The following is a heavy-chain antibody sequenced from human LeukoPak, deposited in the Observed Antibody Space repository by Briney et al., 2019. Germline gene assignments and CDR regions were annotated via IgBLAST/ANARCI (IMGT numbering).Heavy chain of an antibody. Sequence: GGSLRLSCAASGFTFSSYGMHWVRQAPGKGLEWVAVISYDGSNKYYADSVKGRFTISRDNSKNTLYLQMNSPRAEDTAVYYCAKGYGSGPPGGAFDIWGQGTMVSVSS. CDR2: ISYDGSNK. CDR1: GFTFSSYG. CDR3: AKGYGSGPPGGAFDI. J-gene: IGHJ3*02. D-gene: IGHD6-19*01. V-gene: IGHV3-30*18.